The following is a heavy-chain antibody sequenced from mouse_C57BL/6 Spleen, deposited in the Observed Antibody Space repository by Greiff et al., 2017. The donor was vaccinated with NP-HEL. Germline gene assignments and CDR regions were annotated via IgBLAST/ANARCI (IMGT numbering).Heavy chain of an antibody. V-gene: IGHV3-6*01. CDR3: ASYDGRYFDV. J-gene: IGHJ1*03. CDR1: GYSITSGYY. D-gene: IGHD2-3*01. Sequence: EVHLVESGPGLVKPSQSLSLTCSVTGYSITSGYYWNWIRQFPGNKLEWMGYISYDGSNNYNPSLKNRISITRDTSKNQFFLKLNSVTTEDTATYYCASYDGRYFDVWGTGTTVTVSS. CDR2: ISYDGSN.